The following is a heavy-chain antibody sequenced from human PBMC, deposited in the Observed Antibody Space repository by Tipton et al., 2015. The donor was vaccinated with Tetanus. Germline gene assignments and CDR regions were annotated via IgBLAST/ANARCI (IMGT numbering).Heavy chain of an antibody. CDR3: ARXHWSDXVGKGDX. V-gene: IGHV5-51*01. CDR2: IYPGDSDT. Sequence: QLVQSGGEVKKPGESLKISCKGSGYIFTNYWIGWVRQKPGQGLEWLGIIYPGDSDTRYSPSFQGQVTISVDKSINTAYLQGSGLXASDTAMVYGARXHWSDXVGKGDXWGQGARVAGAS. J-gene: IGHJ4*02. D-gene: IGHD3-3*01. CDR1: GYIFTNYW.